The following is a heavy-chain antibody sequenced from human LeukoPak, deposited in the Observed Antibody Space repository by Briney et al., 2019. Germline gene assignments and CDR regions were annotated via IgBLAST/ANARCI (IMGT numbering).Heavy chain of an antibody. D-gene: IGHD3-22*01. CDR3: VRDDDREDNGFDY. V-gene: IGHV3-30*12. Sequence: GGSLRLSCAASGFTFSSYGMHWVRQAPGKGLEWVAVILNDGSKEYYADSVKGRFTISRDNSKNTLYLQMNSLRADDTAVYYCVRDDDREDNGFDYWGQGTLVTVSS. CDR1: GFTFSSYG. CDR2: ILNDGSKE. J-gene: IGHJ4*02.